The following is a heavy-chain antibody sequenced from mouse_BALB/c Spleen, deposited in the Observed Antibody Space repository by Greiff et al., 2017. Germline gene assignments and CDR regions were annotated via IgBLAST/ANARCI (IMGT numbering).Heavy chain of an antibody. CDR2: ISSGSSTI. V-gene: IGHV5-17*02. Sequence: EVMLVESGGGLVQPGGSRKLSCAASGFTFSSFGMHWVRQAPEKGLEWVAYISSGSSTIYYADTVKGRFTIYRDNPKNTLFLQMTSLRSEDTAMYYCARRGDGYSYAMDYWGQGTSVTVSS. CDR3: ARRGDGYSYAMDY. J-gene: IGHJ4*01. CDR1: GFTFSSFG. D-gene: IGHD2-3*01.